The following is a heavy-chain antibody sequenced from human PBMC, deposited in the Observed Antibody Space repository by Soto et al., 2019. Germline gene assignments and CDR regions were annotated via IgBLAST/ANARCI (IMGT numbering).Heavy chain of an antibody. CDR2: ISGSGGST. CDR1: GFTFSSYA. Sequence: QPGGSLRLSCAASGFTFSSYAMSWVRQAPGLGLEWVSAISGSGGSTYYADSVKGRFTISRDNSKNTLYLQMNSLRADDTAVYYCARGVDDPDLFDPWGHGTPVPVSS. V-gene: IGHV3-23*01. D-gene: IGHD1-1*01. J-gene: IGHJ5*02. CDR3: ARGVDDPDLFDP.